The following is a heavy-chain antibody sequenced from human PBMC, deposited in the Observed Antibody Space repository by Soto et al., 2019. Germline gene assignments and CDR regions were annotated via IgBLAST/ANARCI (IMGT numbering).Heavy chain of an antibody. CDR1: GFTFSSYW. CDR2: INSDGSST. J-gene: IGHJ6*02. CDR3: AALRFSGYYYYGMDV. Sequence: HPGGSLRLSCAASGFTFSSYWMHWVRQAPGKGLVWVSRINSDGSSTSYADSVKGRFTISRDNAKNTLYLQMNSLRAEDTAVYYCAALRFSGYYYYGMDVWGQGTTVTVPS. V-gene: IGHV3-74*01. D-gene: IGHD5-12*01.